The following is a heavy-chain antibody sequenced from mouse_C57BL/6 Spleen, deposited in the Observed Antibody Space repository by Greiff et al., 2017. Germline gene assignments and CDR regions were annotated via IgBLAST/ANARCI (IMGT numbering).Heavy chain of an antibody. D-gene: IGHD1-1*01. CDR1: GYTFTDYY. J-gene: IGHJ2*01. Sequence: QVQLQQSGAELVRPGASVKLSCKASGYTFTDYYINWVKQRPGQGLEWIARIYPGSGNTYYNEKFKGKATLTAEKSSSTAYMQLSSLTSEDSAVYFCARGGDYGSSPFDYWGQGTTLTVSS. CDR3: ARGGDYGSSPFDY. V-gene: IGHV1-76*01. CDR2: IYPGSGNT.